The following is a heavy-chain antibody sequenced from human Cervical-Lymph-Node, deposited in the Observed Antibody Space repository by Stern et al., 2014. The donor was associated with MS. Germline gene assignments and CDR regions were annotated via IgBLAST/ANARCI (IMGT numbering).Heavy chain of an antibody. CDR2: LDWADDK. CDR1: GFSLTTTGMS. V-gene: IGHV2-70*01. D-gene: IGHD6-25*01. J-gene: IGHJ6*02. CDR3: ARTLAAAGTAYYYGMDV. Sequence: QVTLRESGPALVKSTQTLTLTCAFSGFSLTTTGMSVTWIRQPPGKALEWLALLDWADDKYYSTSLKTRLTVSKDSSVNQVVLTMTNMDPADTATYYCARTLAAAGTAYYYGMDVWGQGTTVTVSS.